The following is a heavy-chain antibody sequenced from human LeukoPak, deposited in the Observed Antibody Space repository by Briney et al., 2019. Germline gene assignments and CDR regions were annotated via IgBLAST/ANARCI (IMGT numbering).Heavy chain of an antibody. CDR2: NSAYNGNT. CDR3: ARDLTGYSSGWYDY. J-gene: IGHJ4*02. Sequence: GASVKVSCKASGYTFTSYGISWVRQAPGQVLEWMGWNSAYNGNTNYAQKLQGRVTMTTDTSTSTAYMELRSLRSDDTAVYYCARDLTGYSSGWYDYWGQGTLVTVSS. V-gene: IGHV1-18*01. D-gene: IGHD6-19*01. CDR1: GYTFTSYG.